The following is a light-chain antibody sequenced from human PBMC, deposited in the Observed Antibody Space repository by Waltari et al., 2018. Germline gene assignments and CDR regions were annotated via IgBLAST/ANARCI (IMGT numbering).Light chain of an antibody. CDR1: SRDGGGYNY. CDR2: EVA. V-gene: IGLV2-14*03. J-gene: IGLJ2*01. CDR3: SSYTTRSILL. Sequence: QSALTQPVSVSGSPGQSITISCTGTSRDGGGYNYVAWYQQHPNKAPKVIIHEVANRPFGVSNRFSGSKSGSTASLTISGLQTEDEAYYYYSSYTTRSILLFGGGTKVTVL.